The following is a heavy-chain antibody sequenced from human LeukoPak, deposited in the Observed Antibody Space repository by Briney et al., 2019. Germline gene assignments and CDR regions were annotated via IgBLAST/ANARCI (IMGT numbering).Heavy chain of an antibody. V-gene: IGHV3-21*01. J-gene: IGHJ5*02. CDR2: IGSSSSYI. CDR3: ARASPEYSNYGEDNWFDP. D-gene: IGHD4-11*01. CDR1: GFTFSSYS. Sequence: GESLKISCAASGFTFSSYSMNWVRQAPGKGLEWVSSIGSSSSYIYYADSVKGRFTISRDNAKNSLCLQMNSLRAEDTAVYYCARASPEYSNYGEDNWFDPWGQGTLVTVSS.